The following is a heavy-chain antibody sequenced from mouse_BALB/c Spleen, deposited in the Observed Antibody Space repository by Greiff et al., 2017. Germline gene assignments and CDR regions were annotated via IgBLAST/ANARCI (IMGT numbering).Heavy chain of an antibody. CDR3: ARRYALDY. CDR1: GYAFTNYL. J-gene: IGHJ2*01. V-gene: IGHV1-54*01. CDR2: SNPGSGGT. Sequence: VQLQQSGAELVRPGTSVKVSCKASGYAFTNYLIEWVKQRPGQGLEWIGVSNPGSGGTNYNEKFKGKATLTADKSSSTAYMQLSSLTSDDSAVYYCARRYALDYWGQGTTLTVSS. D-gene: IGHD2-14*01.